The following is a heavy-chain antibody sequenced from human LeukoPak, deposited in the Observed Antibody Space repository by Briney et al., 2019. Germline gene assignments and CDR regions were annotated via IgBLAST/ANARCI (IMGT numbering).Heavy chain of an antibody. D-gene: IGHD4-17*01. J-gene: IGHJ4*02. CDR3: ARDFGGDSRNPLDY. CDR2: ISPHTGGS. Sequence: ASVKVSCKASGYTFTDYYIHWVRQAPGQGLEWTGWISPHTGGSNLAQTFQGRVTMTRDTSTSTVHMELSRLRSDDTAVYYCARDFGGDSRNPLDYWGQGTLVTVSS. V-gene: IGHV1-2*02. CDR1: GYTFTDYY.